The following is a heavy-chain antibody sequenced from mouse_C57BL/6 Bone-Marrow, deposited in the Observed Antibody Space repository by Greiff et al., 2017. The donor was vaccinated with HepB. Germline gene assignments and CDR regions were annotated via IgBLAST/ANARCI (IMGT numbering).Heavy chain of an antibody. D-gene: IGHD1-1*01. CDR3: ARFYYYGTMDY. CDR1: GYTFTDYY. Sequence: EVQLQQSGPVLVKPGASVKMSCKASGYTFTDYYMNWVKQSHGKSLEWIGVINPYNGGTSYNQKFKGKATLTVDKSSSTAYMELNSLTSEDSAVYYCARFYYYGTMDYWGKGTSVTVAS. CDR2: INPYNGGT. J-gene: IGHJ4*01. V-gene: IGHV1-19*01.